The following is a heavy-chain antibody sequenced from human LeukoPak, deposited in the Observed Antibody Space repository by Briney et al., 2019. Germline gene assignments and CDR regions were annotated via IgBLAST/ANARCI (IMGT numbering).Heavy chain of an antibody. V-gene: IGHV3-23*01. CDR2: ISGSGGST. J-gene: IGHJ4*02. CDR1: GFTFSSYA. D-gene: IGHD3-16*01. CDR3: AKDHHLYPTTSFDY. Sequence: GGSLRLSCAASGFTFSSYAMSWVRQAPGKGLEWVSAISGSGGSTYYADSVEGQFTISRDNSKNTLYLQMNSLRAEDTAVYYCAKDHHLYPTTSFDYWGQGTLVTVSS.